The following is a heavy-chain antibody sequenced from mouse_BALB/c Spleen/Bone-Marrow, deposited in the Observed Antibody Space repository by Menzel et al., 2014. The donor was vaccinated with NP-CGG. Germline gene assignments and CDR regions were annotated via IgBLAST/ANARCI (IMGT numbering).Heavy chain of an antibody. D-gene: IGHD2-2*01. Sequence: EVQRVESGAELVKPGASVKSSCTASGFNIKDTYMHWVKQRPEQGLEWIGRIDPANGNTKYDPKFQGKATITADTSSNTAYLQLSSLTSEDTAVYYCARWLPLAYWGQGTLVTVSA. V-gene: IGHV14-3*02. CDR2: IDPANGNT. J-gene: IGHJ3*01. CDR1: GFNIKDTY. CDR3: ARWLPLAY.